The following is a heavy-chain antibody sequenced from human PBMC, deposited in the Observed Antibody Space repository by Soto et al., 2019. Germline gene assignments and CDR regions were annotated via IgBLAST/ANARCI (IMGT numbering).Heavy chain of an antibody. CDR2: IFSNDEK. V-gene: IGHV2-26*01. CDR3: ARTREDYDILTGYSLTFDY. D-gene: IGHD3-9*01. Sequence: QVTLMESGPVLVKPTETLTLTCTVSGFSLSNARMGVSWIRQPPGKALEWLAHIFSNDEKSYSTSLKSRLTISKDTSKSQVVLTMTIMDPVDTATYYCARTREDYDILTGYSLTFDYWGQGTLVTVSS. J-gene: IGHJ4*02. CDR1: GFSLSNARMG.